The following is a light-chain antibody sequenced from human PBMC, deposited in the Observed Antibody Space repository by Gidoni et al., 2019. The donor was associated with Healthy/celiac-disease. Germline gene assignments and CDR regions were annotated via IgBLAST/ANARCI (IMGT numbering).Light chain of an antibody. Sequence: DIQMTQSPSSLSASVGARVTITCRARQSISSYVNWYQQKPVKAPKLLFYAASSLQSGVPTRFSGSGSVTDFTLTISSLPPEDFATYYCQQSYSTPPFGQXTKLEIK. V-gene: IGKV1-39*01. J-gene: IGKJ2*01. CDR1: QSISSY. CDR3: QQSYSTPP. CDR2: AAS.